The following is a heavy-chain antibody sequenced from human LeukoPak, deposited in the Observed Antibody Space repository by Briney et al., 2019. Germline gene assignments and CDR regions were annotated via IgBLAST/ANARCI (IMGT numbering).Heavy chain of an antibody. CDR2: IRYDGSNK. CDR1: GFTFSSYG. J-gene: IGHJ3*02. V-gene: IGHV3-30*02. D-gene: IGHD3-10*01. Sequence: GGSLRLSCAASGFTFSSYGMHWVRQAPGKGLEWVAFIRYDGSNKYYADSVKGRFTISRDNSKNTLYLQMNSLRAEDTAVYYCAKDGITMVRGPIDIWGQGTMVTVSS. CDR3: AKDGITMVRGPIDI.